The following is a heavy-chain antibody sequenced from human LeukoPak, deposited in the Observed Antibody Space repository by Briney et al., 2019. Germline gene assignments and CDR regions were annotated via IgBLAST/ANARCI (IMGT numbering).Heavy chain of an antibody. CDR2: IYYSGST. D-gene: IGHD3-9*01. Sequence: PSETLSLTCTVSGGSISSYYWSWIRQPPGKGLEWIGYIYYSGSTNYNPSLKSRVTISVDTSKNQFSLKLSSVTAADTAVYYCARSPSYDILRSYYFDYWGQGTLVTVSS. CDR1: GGSISSYY. CDR3: ARSPSYDILRSYYFDY. V-gene: IGHV4-59*01. J-gene: IGHJ4*02.